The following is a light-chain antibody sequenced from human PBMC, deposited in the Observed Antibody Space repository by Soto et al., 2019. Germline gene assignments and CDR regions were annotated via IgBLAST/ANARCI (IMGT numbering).Light chain of an antibody. V-gene: IGKV3-15*01. CDR3: QQYGTSPQT. CDR1: QSVYSN. Sequence: EKVMTQSPATLSVSPGERATLSCRASQSVYSNLAWYQQKAGQAPRLLIYGASTRATGIPARFSGSGSGTEFTLTISSLQSEDFAVYYCQQYGTSPQTFGQGTKVDIK. CDR2: GAS. J-gene: IGKJ1*01.